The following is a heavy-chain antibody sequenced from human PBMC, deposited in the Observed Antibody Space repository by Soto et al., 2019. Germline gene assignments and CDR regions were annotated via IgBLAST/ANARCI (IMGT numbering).Heavy chain of an antibody. V-gene: IGHV5-10-1*01. D-gene: IGHD2-15*01. CDR3: ARRGYCSGGSCYFDYGMDV. J-gene: IGHJ6*02. CDR1: GYSFTSYW. Sequence: GESLKISCKGSGYSFTSYWISWVRQMPGKGLEWMGRIDPSDSYTNYSPSSQGHVTISADKSISTAYLQWSSLKASDTAMYYCARRGYCSGGSCYFDYGMDVWGQGTTVTVSS. CDR2: IDPSDSYT.